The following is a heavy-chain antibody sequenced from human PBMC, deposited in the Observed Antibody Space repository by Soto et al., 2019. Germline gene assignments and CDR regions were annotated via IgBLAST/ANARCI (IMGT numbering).Heavy chain of an antibody. D-gene: IGHD3-16*01. J-gene: IGHJ4*02. CDR3: SRGNYAYVVPDY. V-gene: IGHV1-2*02. Sequence: ASVKVSCKASGYTFTGYYIHWVRQAPGQGLEWMGWINPDNGGTKYAQQFQGRVTMTRGTSINTAYMWLSSLRSDDTAMYYCSRGNYAYVVPDYWGQGTTVTVSS. CDR2: INPDNGGT. CDR1: GYTFTGYY.